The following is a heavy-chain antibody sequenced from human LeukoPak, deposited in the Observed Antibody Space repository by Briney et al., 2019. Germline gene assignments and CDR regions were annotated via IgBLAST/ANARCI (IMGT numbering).Heavy chain of an antibody. CDR1: GYTFSRYG. CDR2: INTYNGNT. CDR3: ARRGRIVMVTAIPKDDAFDI. Sequence: ASVKLSCKASGYTFSRYGISWVRQAPGQGLEWMGWINTYNGNTNYGQKFQGRVTMTTDTSTSTAYMELRSLRSDDTAVYYCARRGRIVMVTAIPKDDAFDIWGQGTMVTVSS. D-gene: IGHD2-21*02. J-gene: IGHJ3*02. V-gene: IGHV1-18*01.